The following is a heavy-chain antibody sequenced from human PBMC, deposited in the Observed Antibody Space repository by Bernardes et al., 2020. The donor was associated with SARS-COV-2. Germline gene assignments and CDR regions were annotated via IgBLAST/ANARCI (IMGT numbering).Heavy chain of an antibody. D-gene: IGHD2-8*01. CDR3: ARDFWRHIALMVYEGYYGMDV. CDR1: GYTFTSYG. V-gene: IGHV1-18*01. J-gene: IGHJ6*02. Sequence: ASVKVSCKASGYTFTSYGISWVRQAPGQGLEWMGWISAYNGNTNYAQKLQGRVTMTTDTSTSTAYMELRSLRSDDTAVYYFARDFWRHIALMVYEGYYGMDVWGQGTTVTVSS. CDR2: ISAYNGNT.